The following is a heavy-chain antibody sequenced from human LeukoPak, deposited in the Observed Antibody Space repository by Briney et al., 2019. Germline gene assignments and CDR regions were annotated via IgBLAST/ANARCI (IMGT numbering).Heavy chain of an antibody. V-gene: IGHV3-30*04. D-gene: IGHD6-13*01. J-gene: IGHJ4*02. CDR3: ARDLTEQQLGILEY. CDR2: ISYDGSNK. CDR1: GFTFSSYA. Sequence: TGGSLTLSCAASGFTFSSYAMHWVRQAPGKGLEWVAVISYDGSNKYYADSVKGRFTISRDNSKNTLYLQMNSLRAEDTAVYYCARDLTEQQLGILEYWGQGTLVTVSS.